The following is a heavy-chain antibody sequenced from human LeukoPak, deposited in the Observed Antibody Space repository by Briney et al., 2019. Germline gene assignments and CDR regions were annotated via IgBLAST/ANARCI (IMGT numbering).Heavy chain of an antibody. CDR3: ARSRGWQLRLFDP. D-gene: IGHD2-15*01. J-gene: IGHJ5*02. CDR2: IYYSGST. V-gene: IGHV4-59*01. Sequence: SETLSLTCTVSGGSISSYYWSWIRQSPGKGLEWIGYIYYSGSTNYNPSLKSRVTISVDTSKNQFSLKLSSVTAADTAVYYCARSRGWQLRLFDPGGQGTLVTVSP. CDR1: GGSISSYY.